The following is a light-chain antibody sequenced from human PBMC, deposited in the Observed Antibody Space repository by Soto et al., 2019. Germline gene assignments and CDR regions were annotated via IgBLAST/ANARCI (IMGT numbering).Light chain of an antibody. CDR2: AAS. Sequence: DVQMTQSHSTLSASVGDRVTITCLASQSVGKWLAWYQQKPGKAPKLLIYAASSLQSGVPSRFSGSGSGTEYTLTITSLQPEDCATYYCQQSYIMPITFGQGTRLEIK. V-gene: IGKV1-5*01. J-gene: IGKJ5*01. CDR3: QQSYIMPIT. CDR1: QSVGKW.